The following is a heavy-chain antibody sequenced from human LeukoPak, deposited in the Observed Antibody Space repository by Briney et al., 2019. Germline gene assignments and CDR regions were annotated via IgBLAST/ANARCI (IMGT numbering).Heavy chain of an antibody. D-gene: IGHD3-22*01. CDR2: ISAYNGNT. V-gene: IGHV1-18*01. CDR3: ARHRRGVWTMIVTPSGFDY. CDR1: GYTFTSYG. Sequence: GASVKVSCKASGYTFTSYGISWVRQAPGQGLEWMGWISAYNGNTNYAQKLQGRVTMTTDTSTSTAYMELRSLRSDDTAVYYCARHRRGVWTMIVTPSGFDYWGQGTLVTVSS. J-gene: IGHJ4*02.